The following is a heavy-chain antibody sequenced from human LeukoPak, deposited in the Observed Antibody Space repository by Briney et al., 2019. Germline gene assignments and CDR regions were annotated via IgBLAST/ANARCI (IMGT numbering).Heavy chain of an antibody. CDR1: GFTFSDYY. V-gene: IGHV3-11*04. CDR2: ISGSASTI. J-gene: IGHJ4*02. Sequence: GGSLRLSCAASGFTFSDYYMSWIHQVPGKGLEWVSYISGSASTIYYADSVKGRFTISRDNAKNSLYLQMNSLRAEDTAVYYCARDGGYDSFDYWGQGTLVTVSS. CDR3: ARDGGYDSFDY. D-gene: IGHD5-12*01.